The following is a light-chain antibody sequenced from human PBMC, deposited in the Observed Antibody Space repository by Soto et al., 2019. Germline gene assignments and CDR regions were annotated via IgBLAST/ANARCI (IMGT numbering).Light chain of an antibody. J-gene: IGKJ1*01. Sequence: DIQMTQSPSTLSSAVGDRVTITCRASQSISSWLAWYKQKPGKAPKLLIYKASSLESGVPSRFIGNGSGTEFTLTISSLQPDDFATYYCQQYNSYSGTFGQGTKVEIK. CDR1: QSISSW. CDR3: QQYNSYSGT. V-gene: IGKV1-5*03. CDR2: KAS.